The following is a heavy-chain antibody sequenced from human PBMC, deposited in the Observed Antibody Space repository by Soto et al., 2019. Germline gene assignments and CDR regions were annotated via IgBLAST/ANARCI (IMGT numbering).Heavy chain of an antibody. D-gene: IGHD5-12*01. V-gene: IGHV3-72*01. Sequence: GASLRLSCADSGFTSSPAWMTWLRQAPGKGLEWVGRSRYKAHSHTTEYAASVKGRFTISRDDSENSLYLQMNSLKTEDTAVYYCARGVVSTGYFDYWGQGTLVTVSS. CDR1: GFTSSPAW. CDR2: SRYKAHSHTT. CDR3: ARGVVSTGYFDY. J-gene: IGHJ4*02.